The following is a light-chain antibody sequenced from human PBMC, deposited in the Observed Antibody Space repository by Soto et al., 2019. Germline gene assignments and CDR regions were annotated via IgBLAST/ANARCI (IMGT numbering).Light chain of an antibody. CDR3: QQYGTSPGT. V-gene: IGKV3-20*01. Sequence: EIVLTHSPGTLSLSPGERATLSCRASHAVTNNFLAWYQQKPGQAPRLVIYGASSRPAGIPDRFSGSGAGTDFTLSISRLEPEDFAVYFCQQYGTSPGTFGQGTKLEIK. CDR2: GAS. J-gene: IGKJ2*01. CDR1: HAVTNNF.